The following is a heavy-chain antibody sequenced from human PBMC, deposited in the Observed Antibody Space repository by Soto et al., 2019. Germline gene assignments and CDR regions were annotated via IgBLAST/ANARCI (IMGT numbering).Heavy chain of an antibody. J-gene: IGHJ6*02. Sequence: QVQLEQSGAEVKKPGSSVKVSCKASGGTFRTAAISWVRQAPGQGLEWMGGIMPVFRTPYYAQKFQGRVTITADESTNTAYMELSGLRSDDTAVYYCARDNDRPQLGGNYYYILDVWGQGTTITVSS. CDR3: ARDNDRPQLGGNYYYILDV. CDR2: IMPVFRTP. D-gene: IGHD2-8*01. V-gene: IGHV1-69*12. CDR1: GGTFRTAA.